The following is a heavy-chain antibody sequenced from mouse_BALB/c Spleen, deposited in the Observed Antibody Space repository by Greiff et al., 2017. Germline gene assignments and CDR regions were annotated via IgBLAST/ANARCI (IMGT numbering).Heavy chain of an antibody. CDR1: GFTFSSFG. D-gene: IGHD1-1*01. V-gene: IGHV5-17*02. CDR3: ARVRDYAMDY. Sequence: EVQRVESGGGLVQPGGSRKLSCAASGFTFSSFGMHWVRQAPEKGLEWVAYISSGSSTIYYADTVKGRFTISRDNPKNTLFLQMTSLRSEDTAMYYCARVRDYAMDYWGQGTSVTVSS. CDR2: ISSGSSTI. J-gene: IGHJ4*01.